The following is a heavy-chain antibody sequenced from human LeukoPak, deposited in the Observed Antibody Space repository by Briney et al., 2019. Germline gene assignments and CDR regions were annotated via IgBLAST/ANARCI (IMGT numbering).Heavy chain of an antibody. CDR2: ISSSSSYI. CDR1: GFTFSTYA. J-gene: IGHJ4*02. CDR3: AREYYDSSGSPFDY. D-gene: IGHD3-22*01. Sequence: PGRSLRLSCAASGFTFSTYAMHWVRQAPGKGLEWVSSISSSSSYIYYADSVKGRFTISRDNAKNSLYLQMNSLRAEDTAVYYCAREYYDSSGSPFDYWGQGTLVTVSS. V-gene: IGHV3-21*01.